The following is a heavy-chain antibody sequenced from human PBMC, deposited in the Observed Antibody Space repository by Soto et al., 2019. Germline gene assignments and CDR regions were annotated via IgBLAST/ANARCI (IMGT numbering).Heavy chain of an antibody. CDR3: ASSDWNHVFGFDY. D-gene: IGHD1-1*01. J-gene: IGHJ4*02. V-gene: IGHV4-61*01. CDR2: IYYSGST. Sequence: SETLSLTCTVSGGSVSSGSYYWSWIRQPPGKGLEWIGYIYYSGSTNYNPSLKSRVTISVDTSKNQFSLKLSSVTAADTAVYYCASSDWNHVFGFDYWGQGTLVTVSS. CDR1: GGSVSSGSYY.